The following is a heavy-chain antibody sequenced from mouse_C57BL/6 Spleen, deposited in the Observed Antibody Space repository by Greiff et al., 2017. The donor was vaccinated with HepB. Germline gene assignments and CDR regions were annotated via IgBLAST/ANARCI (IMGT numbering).Heavy chain of an antibody. V-gene: IGHV1-22*01. D-gene: IGHD2-5*01. J-gene: IGHJ3*01. CDR3: ARIAYYINEAWGAY. Sequence: VQLQQSGPELVKPGASVKMSCKASGYTFTDYNMHWVKQSHGKSLEWIGYINPNNGGTSYNQKFKGKATLTVNKSSSTAYMELRSLTSEDSAVYYCARIAYYINEAWGAYWGQGTLVTVSA. CDR2: INPNNGGT. CDR1: GYTFTDYN.